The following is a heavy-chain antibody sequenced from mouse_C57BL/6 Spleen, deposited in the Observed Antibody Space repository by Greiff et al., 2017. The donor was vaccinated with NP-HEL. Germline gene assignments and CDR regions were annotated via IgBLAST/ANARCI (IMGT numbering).Heavy chain of an antibody. D-gene: IGHD1-1*01. J-gene: IGHJ4*01. Sequence: DVKLVESGGGLVKPGGSLKLSCAASGFTFSSYAMSWVRQTPEKRLEWVATISDGGSYTYYPDNVKGRFTISRDNAKNNLYLQMSHLKSEDTAMYYCAGSSSYAMDYWGQGTSVTVSS. CDR2: ISDGGSYT. CDR3: AGSSSYAMDY. CDR1: GFTFSSYA. V-gene: IGHV5-4*03.